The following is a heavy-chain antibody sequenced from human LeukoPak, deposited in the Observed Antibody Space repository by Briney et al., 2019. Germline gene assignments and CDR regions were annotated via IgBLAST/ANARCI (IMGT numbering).Heavy chain of an antibody. D-gene: IGHD2-2*01. Sequence: SETLSLTCTVSGGSISSYYWSWIRPPAGKGLEWIGRIYTSGSTNYNPSLKSRVTMSVDTSKNQFSLKLSSVTAADTAVYYCARDFFFRFGSSTSFWFDPWGQGTLVTVSS. CDR1: GGSISSYY. V-gene: IGHV4-4*07. CDR2: IYTSGST. CDR3: ARDFFFRFGSSTSFWFDP. J-gene: IGHJ5*02.